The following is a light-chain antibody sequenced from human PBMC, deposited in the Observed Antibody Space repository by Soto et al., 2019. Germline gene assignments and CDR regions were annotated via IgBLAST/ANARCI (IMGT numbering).Light chain of an antibody. Sequence: EIVLTQSPGTLSLSPGERGTLSCGASQSVSSSYLAWYQQKPGQAPRLLIYGASSRATGIPDRFSGSGSGTDFTLTISRLEPEDFAVYYCQQYGSSPPITFGQGTRLEIK. V-gene: IGKV3-20*01. CDR2: GAS. CDR3: QQYGSSPPIT. J-gene: IGKJ5*01. CDR1: QSVSSSY.